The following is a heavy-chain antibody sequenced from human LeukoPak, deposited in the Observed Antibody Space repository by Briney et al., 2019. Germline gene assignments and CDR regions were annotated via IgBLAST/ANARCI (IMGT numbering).Heavy chain of an antibody. Sequence: ASVKVSCKACGGTFSSYAISWVRQAPGQGLELIGGIIPIFGTANYAQKFQGRVTITADESTSTAYMELSSLRSEDTAVYYCAREYYYGSGSYSYFDYWGQGTLVTVSS. J-gene: IGHJ4*02. CDR2: IIPIFGTA. V-gene: IGHV1-69*13. CDR1: GGTFSSYA. CDR3: AREYYYGSGSYSYFDY. D-gene: IGHD3-10*01.